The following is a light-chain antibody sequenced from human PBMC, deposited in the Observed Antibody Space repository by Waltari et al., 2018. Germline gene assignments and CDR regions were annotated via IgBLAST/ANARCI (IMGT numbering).Light chain of an antibody. CDR1: SSNIGSNT. CDR2: SNN. J-gene: IGLJ2*01. V-gene: IGLV1-44*01. CDR3: ATWDDSLKGPV. Sequence: QSVLTQPPSASGTPGQRVTISCSGRSSNIGSNTVNCYQQLPGTAPKLLIYSNNRRPSGVPDRFSGSKSGTSASLAISGLRSEDEADYYCATWDDSLKGPVFGGGTKLTVL.